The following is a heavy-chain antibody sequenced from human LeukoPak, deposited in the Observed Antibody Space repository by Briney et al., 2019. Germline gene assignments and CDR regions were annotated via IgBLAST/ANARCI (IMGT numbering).Heavy chain of an antibody. D-gene: IGHD3-22*01. J-gene: IGHJ4*02. CDR2: ISGSGGST. CDR1: GFTFSSYA. V-gene: IGHV3-23*01. CDR3: AKWYMKFTMKPFDY. Sequence: GGSLRLSCAASGFTFSSYAMSWVRQAPGKGLEWVSAISGSGGSTYYADSVKGRFTITRDNSKNTLYLQMNSLRAEDTVVYYFAKWYMKFTMKPFDYWGQGTVVSVSS.